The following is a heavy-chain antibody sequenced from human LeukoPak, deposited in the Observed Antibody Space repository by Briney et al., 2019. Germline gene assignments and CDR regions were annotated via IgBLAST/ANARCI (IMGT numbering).Heavy chain of an antibody. V-gene: IGHV3-30*03. CDR1: GFTFSSYG. D-gene: IGHD2-15*01. CDR2: ISYDGSNK. Sequence: PGRSLRLSCAASGFTFSSYGMHWVRQAPGKGLEWVAVISYDGSNKYYADSVKGRFTISRDNSKNTLYLQMNSLRAEDTAVYYCARQGSVVAANFDYWGQGTLVTVSS. J-gene: IGHJ4*02. CDR3: ARQGSVVAANFDY.